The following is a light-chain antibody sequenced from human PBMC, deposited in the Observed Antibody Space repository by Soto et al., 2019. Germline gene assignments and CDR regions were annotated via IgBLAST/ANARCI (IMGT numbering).Light chain of an antibody. V-gene: IGLV1-47*02. Sequence: QSVVTQPPSASGTPGQTVTISCSGSSSNIGSHNVYWYQQVPGTAPTLLIYSNNQRPSGVPDRFSGSKSGTSASLAISGLRSEDEADYYCAAWDDSLSGLFGGGTKLTVL. CDR1: SSNIGSHN. J-gene: IGLJ3*02. CDR3: AAWDDSLSGL. CDR2: SNN.